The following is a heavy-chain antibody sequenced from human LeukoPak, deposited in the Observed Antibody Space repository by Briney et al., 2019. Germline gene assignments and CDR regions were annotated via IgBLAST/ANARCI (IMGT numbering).Heavy chain of an antibody. CDR1: GFTFSSYG. CDR2: ISGSGGST. V-gene: IGHV3-23*01. J-gene: IGHJ4*02. Sequence: GGSLRLSCAASGFTFSSYGMSWVRQAPGKGLEWVSAISGSGGSTYYADSVKGRFTISRDNSKNTLYLQMNNLRAEDTAVYYCAPRVVGSAPFDYWGQGTLVTVSS. CDR3: APRVVGSAPFDY. D-gene: IGHD2-15*01.